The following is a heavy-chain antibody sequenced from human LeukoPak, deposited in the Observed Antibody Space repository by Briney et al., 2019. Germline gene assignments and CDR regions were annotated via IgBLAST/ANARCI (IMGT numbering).Heavy chain of an antibody. CDR1: GYTLTELS. CDR2: FDPEDGET. D-gene: IGHD6-19*01. CDR3: ATDKRSGWCFDY. V-gene: IGHV1-24*01. Sequence: ASVKVSCKVSGYTLTELSMHWVRQAPGKGLEWVGGFDPEDGETIYAQKFQGRVTMTEDTSTDTAYMELSSLRSEDTAVYYCATDKRSGWCFDYWGQGTLVTVSS. J-gene: IGHJ4*02.